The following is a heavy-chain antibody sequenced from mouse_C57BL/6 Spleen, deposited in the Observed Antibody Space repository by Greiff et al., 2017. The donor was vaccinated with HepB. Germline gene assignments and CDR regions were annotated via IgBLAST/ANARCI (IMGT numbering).Heavy chain of an antibody. D-gene: IGHD1-1*01. Sequence: DVQLQESGPGLVKPSQSLSLTCSVTGYSITSGYYWNWIRQFPGNKLEWMGYISYDGSNNYNPSLKNRISITRDTSKNQFFLKLNSVTTEDTATYYCARSPYYYGSSYGYFDVWGTGTTVTVSS. V-gene: IGHV3-6*01. J-gene: IGHJ1*03. CDR2: ISYDGSN. CDR3: ARSPYYYGSSYGYFDV. CDR1: GYSITSGYY.